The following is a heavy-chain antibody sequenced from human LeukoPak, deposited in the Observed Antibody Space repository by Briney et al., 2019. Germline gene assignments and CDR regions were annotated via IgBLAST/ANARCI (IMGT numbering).Heavy chain of an antibody. V-gene: IGHV4-59*11. CDR1: GVSINSHY. Sequence: SETLSLTCTVSGVSINSHYWSWIRQPPGKGLEWIGFIYDSGSANYRSSLESRVTMTLDTSKNQFSLKLNSVTAADTTVYYCARVLQNYYHLDVWGKGTTVTVSS. CDR2: IYDSGSA. CDR3: ARVLQNYYHLDV. J-gene: IGHJ6*03. D-gene: IGHD3-3*01.